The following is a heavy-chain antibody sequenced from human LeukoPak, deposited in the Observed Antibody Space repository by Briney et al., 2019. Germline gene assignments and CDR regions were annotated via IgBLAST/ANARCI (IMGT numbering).Heavy chain of an antibody. CDR2: INPNGGGT. J-gene: IGHJ4*02. CDR3: ARGLYELGLDY. Sequence: ASVKVSCKASGYTFTGYYMHWVRQAPGQGLEWVGRINPNGGGTNYAQKFQGRVTMTSDTSISTAYMELSRLRSDDTAVYYCARGLYELGLDYWGQGTLVTVSS. D-gene: IGHD3-3*01. V-gene: IGHV1-2*06. CDR1: GYTFTGYY.